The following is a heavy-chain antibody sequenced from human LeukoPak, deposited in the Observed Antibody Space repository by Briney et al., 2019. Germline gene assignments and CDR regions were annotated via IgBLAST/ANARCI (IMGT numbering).Heavy chain of an antibody. CDR1: GFTFSSYA. D-gene: IGHD6-19*01. V-gene: IGHV3-23*01. CDR2: ISGSGDYT. CDR3: AKGLGQWLALDY. Sequence: GGSLRLSCATSGFTFSSYAMSWVRQAPGKGLEWVSTISGSGDYTYYADSVKGRFTISRDNSKNTLYLQMNSLRAEDTALYYCAKGLGQWLALDYWGQGTLVTVSS. J-gene: IGHJ4*02.